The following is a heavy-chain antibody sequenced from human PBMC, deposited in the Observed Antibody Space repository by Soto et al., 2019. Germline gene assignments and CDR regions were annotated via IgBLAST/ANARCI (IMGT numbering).Heavy chain of an antibody. D-gene: IGHD1-26*01. V-gene: IGHV3-23*01. CDR3: AKDTPLVGYYYYYGMDV. Sequence: GGSLRLSCAASGFTFSSYAMSWVRQAPGKGLEWVSANSGSGGSTYYADSVKGRFTISRDNSKNTLYLQMNSLRAEDTAVYYCAKDTPLVGYYYYYGMDVWGQGTTVTVSS. J-gene: IGHJ6*02. CDR1: GFTFSSYA. CDR2: NSGSGGST.